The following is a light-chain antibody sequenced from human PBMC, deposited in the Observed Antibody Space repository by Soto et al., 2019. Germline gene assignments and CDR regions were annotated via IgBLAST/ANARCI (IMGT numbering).Light chain of an antibody. CDR3: KHYNSYSEA. CDR2: KAS. J-gene: IGKJ5*01. Sequence: DIQMTQAPSTLSGSVGDRVTITCRASQTISSWLAWYQQKPGKAPKLLIYKASTLKSGVPSRFSGSGSGTEFTLTISSLQPDDFATYYCKHYNSYSEAFGKGTRLEI. V-gene: IGKV1-5*03. CDR1: QTISSW.